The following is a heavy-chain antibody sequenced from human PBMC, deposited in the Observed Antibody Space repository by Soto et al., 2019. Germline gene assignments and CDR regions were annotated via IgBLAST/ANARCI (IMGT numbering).Heavy chain of an antibody. J-gene: IGHJ6*02. CDR3: ARDYNRYYDFWSGSYGMDV. D-gene: IGHD3-3*01. V-gene: IGHV4-59*01. Sequence: SETLSLTCTVSGGSISSYYWSWIRQPPGKGLEWIGYIYYSGSTNYNPSLKSRVTISVDTSKNQFSLKLSSVTAADTAVYCCARDYNRYYDFWSGSYGMDVWGQGTTVTVSS. CDR1: GGSISSYY. CDR2: IYYSGST.